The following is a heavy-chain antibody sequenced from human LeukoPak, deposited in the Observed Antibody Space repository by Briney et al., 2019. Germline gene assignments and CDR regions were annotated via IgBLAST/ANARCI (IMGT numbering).Heavy chain of an antibody. CDR3: ATDWTAYDSSGYNWLDP. D-gene: IGHD3-22*01. CDR2: VDREDGET. Sequence: ASVKVSCKVSGYTFTDYRMHWVQQAPGKGLEWMGLVDREDGETIYAEKFQGRVTITADTSTDTDYMEMSSLRSEDTAVYYCATDWTAYDSSGYNWLDPWGQGTLVTVSS. CDR1: GYTFTDYR. J-gene: IGHJ5*02. V-gene: IGHV1-69-2*01.